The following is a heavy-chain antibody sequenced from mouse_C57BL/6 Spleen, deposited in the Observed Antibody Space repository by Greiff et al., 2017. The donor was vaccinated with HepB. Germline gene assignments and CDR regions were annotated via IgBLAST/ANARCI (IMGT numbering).Heavy chain of an antibody. J-gene: IGHJ2*01. Sequence: QIQLQQPGAELVKPGASVKMSCKASGYTFTSYWITWVKQRPGQGLEWIGDIYPGSGSTNYNEKFKSKATLTVDTSSSTAYMQLSSLTSEDSAVYYCARIDYGSSNGYWGQGTTLTVSS. CDR3: ARIDYGSSNGY. CDR1: GYTFTSYW. V-gene: IGHV1-55*01. D-gene: IGHD1-1*01. CDR2: IYPGSGST.